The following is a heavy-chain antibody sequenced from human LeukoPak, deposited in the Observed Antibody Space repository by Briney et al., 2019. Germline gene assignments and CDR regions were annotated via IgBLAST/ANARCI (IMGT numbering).Heavy chain of an antibody. J-gene: IGHJ6*02. D-gene: IGHD6-19*01. V-gene: IGHV4-39*07. CDR2: IYYSGST. CDR3: ARDRHPWIAVAGTSYYYYGMDV. CDR1: GGSISSSSYY. Sequence: SETLSLTCTVSGGSISSSSYYWGWIRQPPGKGLEWIGSIYYSGSTYYNPSLKSRVTISVDTSKNQFSLKLSSVTAADTAVYYCARDRHPWIAVAGTSYYYYGMDVWGQGTTVTVSS.